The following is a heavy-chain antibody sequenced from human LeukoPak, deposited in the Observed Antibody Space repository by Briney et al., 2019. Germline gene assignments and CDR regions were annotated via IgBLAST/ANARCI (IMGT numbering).Heavy chain of an antibody. V-gene: IGHV3-23*01. CDR1: GFTFSSYA. J-gene: IGHJ4*02. CDR2: ISGSGGST. CDR3: AKGPDPRVDTAMGYYFDY. D-gene: IGHD5-18*01. Sequence: GGSLRLSCAASGFTFSSYAMSWVRQAPGKGLERVSAISGSGGSTYYADSVKGRFTISRDNSKNTLYLQMNSLRAEDTAVYYCAKGPDPRVDTAMGYYFDYWGQGTLVTVSS.